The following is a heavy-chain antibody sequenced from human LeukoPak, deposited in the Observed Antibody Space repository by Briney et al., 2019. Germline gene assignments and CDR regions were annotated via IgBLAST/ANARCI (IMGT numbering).Heavy chain of an antibody. V-gene: IGHV3-7*01. CDR1: GFTFSSYW. CDR3: ARWGSSWFAINLGAFDI. J-gene: IGHJ3*02. D-gene: IGHD6-13*01. CDR2: IKQDGSEK. Sequence: PGGSLRLSCAASGFTFSSYWMSWVRQAPGKGLEWVANIKQDGSEKYYVDSVKGRFTISRDNAKNSLYLQMNSLRAEDTAVYYCARWGSSWFAINLGAFDIWGQGTMVTVSS.